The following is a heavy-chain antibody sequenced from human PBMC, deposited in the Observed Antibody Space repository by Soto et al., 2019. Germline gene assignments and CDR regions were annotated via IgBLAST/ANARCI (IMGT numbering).Heavy chain of an antibody. D-gene: IGHD3-10*01. V-gene: IGHV1-69*13. J-gene: IGHJ5*02. CDR3: ARDRKNYGKAPPYNWFDT. CDR1: GGTLSSYA. Sequence: SVKVSCKASGGTLSSYAISWVRQAPGQGLEWMGGIIPIFGTANYAQKFQGRVTITADESTSTAYMELSSLRSEDTDVYYSARDRKNYGKAPPYNWFDTWGQGPLVTVTS. CDR2: IIPIFGTA.